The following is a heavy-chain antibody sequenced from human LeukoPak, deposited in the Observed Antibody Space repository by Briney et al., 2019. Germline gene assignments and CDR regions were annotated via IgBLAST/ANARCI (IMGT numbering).Heavy chain of an antibody. V-gene: IGHV1-69*05. CDR1: GGTFSSYA. Sequence: ASVKVSCKASGGTFSSYAISWVRQAPGQGLEWMVGIIPIFGTANYAQKFQGRVTITTDESTSTAYMELSSLRSEDTAVYYCARDTGPYYYDSSGYYPRLGYWGQGTLLTVSS. D-gene: IGHD3-22*01. J-gene: IGHJ4*02. CDR2: IIPIFGTA. CDR3: ARDTGPYYYDSSGYYPRLGY.